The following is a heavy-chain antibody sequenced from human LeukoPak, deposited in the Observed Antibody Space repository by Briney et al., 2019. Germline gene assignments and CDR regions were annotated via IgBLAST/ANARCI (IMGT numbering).Heavy chain of an antibody. D-gene: IGHD6-6*01. J-gene: IGHJ6*02. CDR3: ATYSSSFYFYYGMDV. CDR2: IYYNGMT. CDR1: GGSISNYY. V-gene: IGHV4-59*08. Sequence: PSETLSLTCTVSGGSISNYYWSWIRQPPGEGLEWIGYIYYNGMTNYNPSLKSRVTISVATSRNQVSLKLSSVTAADTAVYYCATYSSSFYFYYGMDVWGQGTTVTVSS.